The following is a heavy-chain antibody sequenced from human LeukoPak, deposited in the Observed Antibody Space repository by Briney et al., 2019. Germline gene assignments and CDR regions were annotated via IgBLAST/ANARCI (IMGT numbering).Heavy chain of an antibody. V-gene: IGHV3-48*03. CDR3: AELGITMIGGV. D-gene: IGHD3-10*02. Sequence: GGSPRLSCAASGFTFSSYEMNWVRQAPGKGLEWVSYISSSGSTIYYADSVKGRFTISRDNAKNSLYLQMNSPRAEDTAVYYCAELGITMIGGVWGKGTTVTISS. J-gene: IGHJ6*04. CDR1: GFTFSSYE. CDR2: ISSSGSTI.